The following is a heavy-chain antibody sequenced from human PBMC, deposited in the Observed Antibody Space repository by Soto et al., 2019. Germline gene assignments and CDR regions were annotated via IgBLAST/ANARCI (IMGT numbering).Heavy chain of an antibody. CDR1: GFTFSNYW. Sequence: EVPLVESGGGLVQPGGSLRLSCIDFGFTFSNYWMSWVRQAPVKGLEWVGNIKQDGSEKNYVDSVKGRFTISRDNAKNSLYLQMNSLRAEDTAVYYCARIASAGRGWDVWGQGTTVVVSS. V-gene: IGHV3-7*01. CDR3: ARIASAGRGWDV. CDR2: IKQDGSEK. J-gene: IGHJ6*02. D-gene: IGHD6-25*01.